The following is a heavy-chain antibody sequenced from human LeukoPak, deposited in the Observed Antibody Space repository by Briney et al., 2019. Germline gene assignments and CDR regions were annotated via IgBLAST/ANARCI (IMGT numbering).Heavy chain of an antibody. Sequence: PGGSLRLSCAASGFTFDDYAMNWVRHAPRKGLEWVSGISWNSGSIGYADSVKGRFTISRDNAKNSLYLQMNSLRAEDTALYYCAKESHSSGWRGYYFDYWGQGTLVTVSS. CDR2: ISWNSGSI. CDR1: GFTFDDYA. J-gene: IGHJ4*02. D-gene: IGHD6-19*01. V-gene: IGHV3-9*01. CDR3: AKESHSSGWRGYYFDY.